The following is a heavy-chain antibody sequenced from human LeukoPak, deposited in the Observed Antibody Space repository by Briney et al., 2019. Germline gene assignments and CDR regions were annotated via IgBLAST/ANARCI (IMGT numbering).Heavy chain of an antibody. J-gene: IGHJ4*02. CDR2: ISGSGGST. CDR1: GFTFSSYA. D-gene: IGHD6-19*01. CDR3: AKDFWKQWLVYDY. Sequence: GGSLRLPCAASGFTFSSYAMSWVRQAPGKGLEWVSAISGSGGSTYYADSVKGRFTISRDNSKNTLYLQMNSLRAEDTAVYYCAKDFWKQWLVYDYWGQGTLVTVSS. V-gene: IGHV3-23*01.